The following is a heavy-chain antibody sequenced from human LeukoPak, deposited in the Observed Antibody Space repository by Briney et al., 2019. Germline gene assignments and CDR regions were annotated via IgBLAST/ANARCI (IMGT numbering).Heavy chain of an antibody. Sequence: GGSLRLSCAASGFTFSRYWMHWVRQAPGKGLVWVSRINPDGSTTSYADSVKGRFTISRDNAENTLYLQMNSLRAEDTAVYYCARGSGLPGYWGQGTLVTVSS. CDR2: INPDGSTT. D-gene: IGHD2-15*01. CDR3: ARGSGLPGY. V-gene: IGHV3-74*01. J-gene: IGHJ4*02. CDR1: GFTFSRYW.